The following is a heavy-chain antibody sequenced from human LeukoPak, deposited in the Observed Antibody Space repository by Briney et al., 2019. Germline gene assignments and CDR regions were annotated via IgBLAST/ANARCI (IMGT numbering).Heavy chain of an antibody. CDR2: IDWDDDK. CDR3: ARGGYKSHFDS. D-gene: IGHD5-24*01. J-gene: IGHJ4*02. Sequence: SGPALVKPTQTLTLTCTFSGFLLSTSPMCVSWIRQPPGRALEWLARIDWDDDKYYSTSLKTRLTISKDTSKNQVFLTMTNMDPVDTATYYCARGGYKSHFDSWGQGTLVTVSS. V-gene: IGHV2-70*11. CDR1: GFLLSTSPMC.